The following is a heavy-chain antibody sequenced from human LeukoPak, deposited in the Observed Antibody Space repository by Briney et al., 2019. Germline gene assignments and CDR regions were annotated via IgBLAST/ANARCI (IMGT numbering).Heavy chain of an antibody. CDR1: GYTFTSYA. J-gene: IGHJ4*02. CDR3: AREGNPYSSGWGYYFDY. V-gene: IGHV7-4-1*02. CDR2: INTNTGNP. Sequence: ASVKVSCKASGYTFTSYAMNWVRQAPGQGLECMGWINTNTGNPTYAQGFTGRFVFSLDTSVSTAYLQISSLKAEDTAVYYCAREGNPYSSGWGYYFDYWGQGTLVTVSS. D-gene: IGHD6-19*01.